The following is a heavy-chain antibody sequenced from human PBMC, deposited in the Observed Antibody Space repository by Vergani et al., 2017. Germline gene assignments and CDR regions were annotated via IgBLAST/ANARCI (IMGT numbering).Heavy chain of an antibody. CDR3: AVRPRVNLVGGEIVTKSTFDY. CDR2: INHSGST. Sequence: QAQLQESGPRLVKPSQTLSLTCAVYGGSFSGYYWSWIRQPPGKGLEWIGEINHSGSTNYNPSLKSRVTISVDTSKNQFSLKLSSVTAADTAVYYCAVRPRVNLVGGEIVTKSTFDYWSQGSLVTVSS. CDR1: GGSFSGYY. V-gene: IGHV4-34*09. D-gene: IGHD3-10*01. J-gene: IGHJ4*02.